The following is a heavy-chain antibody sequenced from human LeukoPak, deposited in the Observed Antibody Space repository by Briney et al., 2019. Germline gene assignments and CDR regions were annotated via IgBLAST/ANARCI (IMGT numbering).Heavy chain of an antibody. CDR3: AKRGVVIRVILVGFHKQAYYFDS. CDR1: GITLSNYG. J-gene: IGHJ4*02. D-gene: IGHD3-10*01. Sequence: QPGGSLRLSCAVSGITLSNYGMSWVRQAPGKGLEWVAGISDSGGSTNYADSVKGRFTISRDNAKNTLYLQMNSLRAEHTAVYFCAKRGVVIRVILVGFHKQAYYFDSWGQGALVTVSS. CDR2: ISDSGGST. V-gene: IGHV3-23*01.